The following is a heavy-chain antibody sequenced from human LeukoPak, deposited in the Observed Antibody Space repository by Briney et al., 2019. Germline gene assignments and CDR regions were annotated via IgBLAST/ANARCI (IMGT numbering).Heavy chain of an antibody. CDR2: IIPIFGTA. D-gene: IGHD3-22*01. Sequence: GSSVKVSCKASGGTFSSYAISWVRQAPGQGLEWMGMIIPIFGTANYAQKFQGRVTITADKSTSTAYMELSSLRSEDTAVYYCARDGYYYDSSGYYYDWFDPWGQGTLVTVSS. CDR1: GGTFSSYA. CDR3: ARDGYYYDSSGYYYDWFDP. J-gene: IGHJ5*02. V-gene: IGHV1-69*06.